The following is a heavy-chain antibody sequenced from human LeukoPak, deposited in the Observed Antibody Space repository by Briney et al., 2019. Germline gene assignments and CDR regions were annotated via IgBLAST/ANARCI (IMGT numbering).Heavy chain of an antibody. J-gene: IGHJ4*02. CDR3: ARYRYYDSGGYYRYFDY. CDR1: GGSISSSSYY. CDR2: IYYSGST. V-gene: IGHV4-39*01. D-gene: IGHD3-22*01. Sequence: SETLSLTCTVSGGSISSSSYYCGWIRQPPGKGLEWIGSIYYSGSTYYNPSLKSRVTISVDTSKNQFSLKLSSVTAADTAAYYCARYRYYDSGGYYRYFDYWGQGTLVTVSS.